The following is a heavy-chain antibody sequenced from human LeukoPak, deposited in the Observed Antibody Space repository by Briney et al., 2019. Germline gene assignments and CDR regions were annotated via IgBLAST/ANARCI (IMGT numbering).Heavy chain of an antibody. D-gene: IGHD4-23*01. CDR2: IYSGGST. J-gene: IGHJ4*02. CDR3: AREAIADYGGNSPPFDY. CDR1: GFTVSSNY. V-gene: IGHV3-53*01. Sequence: GGSLRLSCAAAGFTVSSNYMSWARQAPGKGLEWVSVIYSGGSTYYADSVKGRFTISRDNSKNTLYLQMNSLRAEDTAVYYCAREAIADYGGNSPPFDYWGQGTLVTVSS.